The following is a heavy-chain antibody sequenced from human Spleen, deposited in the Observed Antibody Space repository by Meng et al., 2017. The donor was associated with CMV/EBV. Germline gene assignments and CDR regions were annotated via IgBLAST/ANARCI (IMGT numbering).Heavy chain of an antibody. Sequence: SETLSLTCSVSGGSISSNGYYWGWIRQPPGKGLEWIGSIYYSGNTYYNPSLKSRLTISIDMSKKQFSLTLSSATAADTSVYYCARRGGPYCTSTACPFDYWGQGTLVTVSS. CDR3: ARRGGPYCTSTACPFDY. D-gene: IGHD2-2*01. J-gene: IGHJ4*02. CDR1: GGSISSNGYY. V-gene: IGHV4-39*01. CDR2: IYYSGNT.